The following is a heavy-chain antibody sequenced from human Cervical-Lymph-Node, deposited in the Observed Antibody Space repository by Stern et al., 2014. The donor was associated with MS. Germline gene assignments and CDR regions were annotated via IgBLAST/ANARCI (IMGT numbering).Heavy chain of an antibody. D-gene: IGHD5-24*01. CDR2: IGTAGDT. V-gene: IGHV3-13*01. CDR3: ARDVGDGYFDY. Sequence: EVQLVASGGGLVQPGGSLRLSCAASGFTFSSYDMHWVRQATGKGLEWVSAIGTAGDTYYPGSVKGRFTISRENAKNSLYLQMNSLRAGDTAVYYCARDVGDGYFDYWGQGTLVTVSS. CDR1: GFTFSSYD. J-gene: IGHJ4*02.